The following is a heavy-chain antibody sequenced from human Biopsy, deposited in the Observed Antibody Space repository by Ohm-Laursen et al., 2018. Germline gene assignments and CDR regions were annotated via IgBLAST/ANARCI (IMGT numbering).Heavy chain of an antibody. J-gene: IGHJ3*02. CDR3: ARDRMVTIITLVRADTFDI. CDR2: VNPNSGAT. D-gene: IGHD3-10*01. CDR1: GYTFTDYS. Sequence: SVKVFCKASGYTFTDYSLHWVRQAPGQGLEWMGWVNPNSGATNYAQKFQGRVTMTSDTSISTAYIELRRLISDDTAVYFCARDRMVTIITLVRADTFDIWGQGTLVSVSS. V-gene: IGHV1-2*02.